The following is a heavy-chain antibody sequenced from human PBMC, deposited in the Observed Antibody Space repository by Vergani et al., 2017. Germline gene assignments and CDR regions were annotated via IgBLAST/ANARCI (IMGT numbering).Heavy chain of an antibody. CDR1: GYTFTSYG. Sequence: QVQLVQSGAEVKKPGASVKVSCKASGYTFTSYGISWVRQAPGQGLEWMGWISAYNGNTNYAQKLQGRVTMTTDTSTSTAYMGLRSLRSDDTAVYYCARERIDDFWSGYYTFYYYYMDVWGKGTTVTVSS. J-gene: IGHJ6*03. V-gene: IGHV1-18*01. CDR3: ARERIDDFWSGYYTFYYYYMDV. CDR2: ISAYNGNT. D-gene: IGHD3-3*01.